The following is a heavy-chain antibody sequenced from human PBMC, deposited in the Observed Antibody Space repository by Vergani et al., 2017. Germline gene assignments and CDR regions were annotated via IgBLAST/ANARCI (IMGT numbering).Heavy chain of an antibody. CDR1: GFTFSSYG. CDR3: AKDFRRARICWYFDR. J-gene: IGHJ2*01. D-gene: IGHD2-15*01. CDR2: ISYDGSNK. V-gene: IGHV3-30*18. Sequence: QVQLVESGGGVVQPGRSLRLSCAASGFTFSSYGMHWVRQAPGKGLEWVAVISYDGSNKYYADSVKGRFTISRDNSKNTLYLQMNSLRAEDTAVYYCAKDFRRARICWYFDRGGRGTLVTVSS.